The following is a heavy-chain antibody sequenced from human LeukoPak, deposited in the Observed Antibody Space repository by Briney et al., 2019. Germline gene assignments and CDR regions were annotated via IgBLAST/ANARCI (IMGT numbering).Heavy chain of an antibody. J-gene: IGHJ5*02. CDR2: IYYSGST. Sequence: SETLSLTCTVSGGSISPHYWTWIRQPPGKGLEWIGYIYYSGSTNYNPSLKSRVTISVDTSKNQFSLKLSSVTAADTAVYYCARGLGSSLSGASGDWFDPWGQGTLVTVSS. D-gene: IGHD6-6*01. CDR3: ARGLGSSLSGASGDWFDP. CDR1: GGSISPHY. V-gene: IGHV4-59*11.